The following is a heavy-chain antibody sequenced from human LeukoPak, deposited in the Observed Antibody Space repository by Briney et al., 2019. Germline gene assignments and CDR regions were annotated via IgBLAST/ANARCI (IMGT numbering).Heavy chain of an antibody. D-gene: IGHD4-23*01. J-gene: IGHJ4*02. CDR2: IRYDGSNK. CDR1: GFTFSSYG. V-gene: IGHV3-30*02. Sequence: GGSLRLSCAASGFTFSSYGMHWVRQAPGKGLEWVAFIRYDGSNKYYADSVKGRFTISRDNSKNTLYLQMNSLTAADTAVYYRAKDIIGYGGNTIFDYWGPGTLVTVSS. CDR3: AKDIIGYGGNTIFDY.